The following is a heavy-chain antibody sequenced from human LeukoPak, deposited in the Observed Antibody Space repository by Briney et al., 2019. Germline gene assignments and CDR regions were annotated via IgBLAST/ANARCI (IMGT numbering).Heavy chain of an antibody. Sequence: SETLSLTCAVYGGSFSGYYWSWIRQPPGKGLEWIGEINHSGSTNYNPSLKSRVTISVDTSKTQFSLKLSSVTPEDTAVYYCARQLLSPNWFDPWGQGTLVTVSS. CDR1: GGSFSGYY. V-gene: IGHV4-34*01. D-gene: IGHD2-21*02. CDR3: ARQLLSPNWFDP. CDR2: INHSGST. J-gene: IGHJ5*02.